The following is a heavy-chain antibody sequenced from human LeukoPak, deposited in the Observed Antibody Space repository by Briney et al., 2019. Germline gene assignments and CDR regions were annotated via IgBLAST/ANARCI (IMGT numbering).Heavy chain of an antibody. CDR3: VRAENGMDV. CDR2: IYSGVGT. Sequence: PGGSLRLSCAASGFIVSSRYMSWVRQAPGKGLEWVSAIYSGVGTNYADSVKGRFTISRDNSRNTLYLQMNSLRAEGTAVYYCVRAENGMDVWGRGTAVTVS. J-gene: IGHJ6*02. V-gene: IGHV3-53*01. CDR1: GFIVSSRY.